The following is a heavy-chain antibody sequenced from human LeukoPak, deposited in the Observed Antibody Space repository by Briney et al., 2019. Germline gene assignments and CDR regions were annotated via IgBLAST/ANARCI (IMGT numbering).Heavy chain of an antibody. D-gene: IGHD6-6*01. CDR1: GFTFSSYG. CDR2: IRYDGSNK. V-gene: IGHV3-30*02. J-gene: IGHJ5*02. Sequence: GGSLRLSWAASGFTFSSYGMHWVRQAPGKGLEWVAFIRYDGSNKYYADSVKGRFTISRDNSKNTLYLQMNSLRPEDTAVYYCAKAQEYSSSPHNWFDPWGQGTLVTVSS. CDR3: AKAQEYSSSPHNWFDP.